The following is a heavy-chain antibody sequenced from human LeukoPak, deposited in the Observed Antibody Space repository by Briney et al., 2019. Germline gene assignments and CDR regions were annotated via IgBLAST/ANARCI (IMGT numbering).Heavy chain of an antibody. J-gene: IGHJ4*02. CDR1: GFTFSSNA. CDR2: TSGIGGRT. CDR3: ATLITMFGESLDY. V-gene: IGHV3-23*01. Sequence: GRCLRLSCAAAGFTFSSNAMSWVRQAPGKGLDWVSATSGIGGRTYYADSVRGQFTICTDNSKNTLYRQMNSLRAENTGVYYCATLITMFGESLDYWGQGTLVTVSS. D-gene: IGHD3-10*02.